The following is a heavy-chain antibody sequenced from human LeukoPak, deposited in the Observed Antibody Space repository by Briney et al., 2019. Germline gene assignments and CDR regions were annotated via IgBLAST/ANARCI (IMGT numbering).Heavy chain of an antibody. Sequence: GGSLRLSCAASGFTFSNYAMSWVRQTPDRVLEWVASISYDGKKDFYADSVKGRLTISRDNSKNTLYLQMNSLRAEDTAVYYCAKDVFRIFGVVIPLRYMDVWGKGTTVTVSS. V-gene: IGHV3-30*04. CDR3: AKDVFRIFGVVIPLRYMDV. D-gene: IGHD3-3*01. J-gene: IGHJ6*03. CDR1: GFTFSNYA. CDR2: ISYDGKKD.